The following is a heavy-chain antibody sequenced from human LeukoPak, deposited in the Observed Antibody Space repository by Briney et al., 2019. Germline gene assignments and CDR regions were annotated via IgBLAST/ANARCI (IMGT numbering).Heavy chain of an antibody. CDR1: GAFITNSHW. CDR2: IYHSGST. D-gene: IGHD6-13*01. CDR3: ASRPYSSSWYFDY. J-gene: IGHJ4*02. Sequence: SETLSLTCAVSGAFITNSHWWSWARQPPGKGLEWIGEIYHSGSTNYNPSLKSRVTISVDTSKNQFSLKLSSVTAADTAVYYCASRPYSSSWYFDYWGQGTLVTVSS. V-gene: IGHV4-4*02.